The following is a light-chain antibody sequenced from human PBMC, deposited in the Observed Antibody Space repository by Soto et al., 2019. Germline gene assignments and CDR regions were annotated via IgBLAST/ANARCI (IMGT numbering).Light chain of an antibody. V-gene: IGLV2-11*01. Sequence: QSSLTQPRSLSGSPGQSVTISCTGTSSDVGGYNYVSWYQQHPGKAPKLMIYDVSQRPSGVPDRFSGSRSGNTASLTISGLQAEDEADYYCCSYAGSYTYVFGPGTKVTVL. CDR2: DVS. J-gene: IGLJ1*01. CDR1: SSDVGGYNY. CDR3: CSYAGSYTYV.